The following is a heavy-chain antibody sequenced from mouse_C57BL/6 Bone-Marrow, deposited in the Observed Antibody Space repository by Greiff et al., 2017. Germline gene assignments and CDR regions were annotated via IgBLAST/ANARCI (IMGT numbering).Heavy chain of an antibody. CDR2: IHPNSGSP. V-gene: IGHV1-64*01. D-gene: IGHD1-1*01. CDR1: GYTFTSYW. CDR3: ARRGIYYYADWYFDV. J-gene: IGHJ1*03. Sequence: QVQLKQPGAELVKPGASVKLSCKASGYTFTSYWMHWVKQRPGQGLEWIGMIHPNSGSPNYNEKFKSKAPLTVDKSSSTAYMQLSSLKSEDSAVYYWARRGIYYYADWYFDVWGTGTTVTVSA.